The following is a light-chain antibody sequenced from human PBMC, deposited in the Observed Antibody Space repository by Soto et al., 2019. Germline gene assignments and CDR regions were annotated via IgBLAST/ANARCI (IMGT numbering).Light chain of an antibody. CDR3: QQYNGYSRT. CDR2: DVS. J-gene: IGKJ1*01. Sequence: DIQMTQSPPSVSASVGDRVTITCRASQSIGDSLAWYQQKPGKAPYLLISDVSSLERGVPSRFSGSGSGTEFTLTISSMQPDDFATYYCQQYNGYSRTFGQGTKVDIK. CDR1: QSIGDS. V-gene: IGKV1-5*01.